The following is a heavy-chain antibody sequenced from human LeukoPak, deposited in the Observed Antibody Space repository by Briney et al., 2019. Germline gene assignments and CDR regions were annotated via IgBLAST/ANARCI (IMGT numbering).Heavy chain of an antibody. D-gene: IGHD2-15*01. J-gene: IGHJ4*02. V-gene: IGHV1-69*01. CDR2: IIPIFGTA. Sequence: ASAKVSCKASGGTFSSYAISWVRQAPGQGLEWMGGIIPIFGTANYAQKFQGRVTITADESTSTAYMELSSLRSDDTAVYYCARFAARSLYYFDYWGQGTLVTVSS. CDR3: ARFAARSLYYFDY. CDR1: GGTFSSYA.